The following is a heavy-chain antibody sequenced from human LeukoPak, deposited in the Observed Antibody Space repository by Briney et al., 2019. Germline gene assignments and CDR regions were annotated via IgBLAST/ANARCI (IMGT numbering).Heavy chain of an antibody. Sequence: GASVKVSCKASGYTFTGYYMHWVRQAPGQGLEWMGWINPDSGGTNYAQKFQGRVTMTRDTSISTAYMELSRLGSDDTAVYYCARGTADSSGYYISVFDYWGQGTLVTVSS. CDR3: ARGTADSSGYYISVFDY. CDR2: INPDSGGT. J-gene: IGHJ4*02. V-gene: IGHV1-2*02. CDR1: GYTFTGYY. D-gene: IGHD3-22*01.